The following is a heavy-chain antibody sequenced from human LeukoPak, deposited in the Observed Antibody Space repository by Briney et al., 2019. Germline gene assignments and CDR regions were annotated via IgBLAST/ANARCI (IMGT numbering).Heavy chain of an antibody. J-gene: IGHJ5*02. Sequence: ASVKVSCKASGYTFTSYGISWVRQAPGQGLEWMGWISAYNGNTNYAQKLQGRVTMTTDTSTSTAYMELRSLRSDDTAVYYCARDPAGWYSSSWIFDPWGQGTLVTVSS. CDR1: GYTFTSYG. D-gene: IGHD6-13*01. CDR3: ARDPAGWYSSSWIFDP. V-gene: IGHV1-18*01. CDR2: ISAYNGNT.